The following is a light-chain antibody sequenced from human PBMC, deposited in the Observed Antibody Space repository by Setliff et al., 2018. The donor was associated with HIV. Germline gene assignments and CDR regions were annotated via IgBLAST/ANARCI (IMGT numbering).Light chain of an antibody. CDR1: SSDVGGYNY. CDR3: TSYTSTSTFWV. Sequence: QSALTQPASVSGSPGQSITISCTGTSSDVGGYNYVSWYQQHPSKAPKLMIFDVSNRPSGVSNRFSGSKSGNTASLTISGLQAEDEADYYCTSYTSTSTFWVFGGGTQRTVL. J-gene: IGLJ3*02. CDR2: DVS. V-gene: IGLV2-14*03.